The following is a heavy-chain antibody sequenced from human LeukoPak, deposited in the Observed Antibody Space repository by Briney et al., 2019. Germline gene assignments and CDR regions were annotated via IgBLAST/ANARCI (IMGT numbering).Heavy chain of an antibody. J-gene: IGHJ4*02. D-gene: IGHD6-19*01. Sequence: GGSLRLSCAASGFTFSSYAMSWVRQAPGKGLEWVSAISGSGGSTYYADSVKGRFTISRDNSKNTLYLQMNSLRAEDTAVYYCAKDMRRGSSGNSSPLDYWGQGTLVTVSS. CDR2: ISGSGGST. V-gene: IGHV3-23*01. CDR1: GFTFSSYA. CDR3: AKDMRRGSSGNSSPLDY.